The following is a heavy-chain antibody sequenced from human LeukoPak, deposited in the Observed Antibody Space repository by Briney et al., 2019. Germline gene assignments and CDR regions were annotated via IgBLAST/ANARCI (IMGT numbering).Heavy chain of an antibody. CDR3: ARGPSKGLGYCTNGVCYGRGYNWFDP. V-gene: IGHV4-34*01. D-gene: IGHD2-8*01. Sequence: SETLSLTCAVYGGSFSGYYWSWIRQPPGKGLEWIGEINHSGSTNYNPSLKSRVTISVDTSKNQFSLKLSSVTAADTAVYYCARGPSKGLGYCTNGVCYGRGYNWFDPWGQGTLVTVSS. CDR1: GGSFSGYY. J-gene: IGHJ5*02. CDR2: INHSGST.